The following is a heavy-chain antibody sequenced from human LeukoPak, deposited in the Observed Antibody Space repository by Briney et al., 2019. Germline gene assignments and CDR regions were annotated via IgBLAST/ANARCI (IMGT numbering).Heavy chain of an antibody. CDR1: GFTFSNFA. D-gene: IGHD1-26*01. CDR2: ISASGGST. CDR3: AKDREGMIDY. V-gene: IGHV3-23*01. Sequence: GGSLRLSWAASGFTFSNFAMSWVRQAPGKGLEWVSSISASGGSTYYADSVKGRFTISRDNSKNTLYLQMNSLRAEDTAVYYCAKDREGMIDYWGQGTLVTVSS. J-gene: IGHJ4*02.